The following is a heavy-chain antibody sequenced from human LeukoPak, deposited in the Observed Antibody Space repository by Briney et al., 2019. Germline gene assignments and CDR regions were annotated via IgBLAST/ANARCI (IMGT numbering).Heavy chain of an antibody. V-gene: IGHV1-69*06. J-gene: IGHJ5*02. D-gene: IGHD4-17*01. Sequence: VASVKVSCKASGYTFTGYYMHWVRQAPGQGLEWMGGIIPIIGTANNAQKFQGRVTITADKSTSTAYMELSSLRSEDTAVYYCARDYLEYGDYGHGTWGQGTLVTVSS. CDR1: GYTFTGYY. CDR2: IIPIIGTA. CDR3: ARDYLEYGDYGHGT.